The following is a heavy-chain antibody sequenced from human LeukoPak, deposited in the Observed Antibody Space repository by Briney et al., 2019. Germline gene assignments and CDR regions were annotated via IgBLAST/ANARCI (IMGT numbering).Heavy chain of an antibody. CDR3: ARDWEAVAGPFDY. CDR2: ISSSSSYI. D-gene: IGHD6-19*01. CDR1: GFTFSSYS. Sequence: GGSLRLSCAASGFTFSSYSMNWVRQAPGKGLEWVSSISSSSSYIYYADSVKGRFTIPRDNAKNSLYLQMNSLRDEDTAVYYCARDWEAVAGPFDYWGQGTLVAVSS. V-gene: IGHV3-21*01. J-gene: IGHJ4*02.